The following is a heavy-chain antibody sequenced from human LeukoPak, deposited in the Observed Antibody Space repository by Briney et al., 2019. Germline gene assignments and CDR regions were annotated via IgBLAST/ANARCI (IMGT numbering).Heavy chain of an antibody. Sequence: PSETLSVTCTVSGGSISSYYWSWIRQPPGKGLEWIGYIYYSGSTNYNPSLKSRVTISVDTSKNQFSLKLSSVTAADTAVYYCARTYSKYFDLWGRGTLVTVSS. CDR2: IYYSGST. CDR3: ARTYSKYFDL. CDR1: GGSISSYY. D-gene: IGHD2-15*01. J-gene: IGHJ2*01. V-gene: IGHV4-59*08.